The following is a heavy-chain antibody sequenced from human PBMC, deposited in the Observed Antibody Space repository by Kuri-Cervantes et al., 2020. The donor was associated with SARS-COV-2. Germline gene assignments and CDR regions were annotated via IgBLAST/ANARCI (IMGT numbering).Heavy chain of an antibody. D-gene: IGHD3-3*01. J-gene: IGHJ5*02. CDR1: GYSISSGYY. V-gene: IGHV4-61*01. Sequence: SETLSLTCAVSGYSISSGYYWGWIRQPPGKGLEWLGYIYYSGSTEYSPSLKSRVTISADTSKSQISLKLRSVTAADTAVYYCAGGTSITIFGVVGWFDPWGQGTLVTVSS. CDR3: AGGTSITIFGVVGWFDP. CDR2: IYYSGST.